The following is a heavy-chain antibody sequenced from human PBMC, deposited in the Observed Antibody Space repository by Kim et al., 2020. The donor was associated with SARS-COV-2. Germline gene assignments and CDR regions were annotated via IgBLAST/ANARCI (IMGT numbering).Heavy chain of an antibody. J-gene: IGHJ5*02. D-gene: IGHD3-3*01. V-gene: IGHV4-39*01. Sequence: NPSRKSRVTISVDTSKNQFSLKLSSVTAADTAVYYCARHPPLRFLEWIKPWGQGTLVTVSS. CDR3: ARHPPLRFLEWIKP.